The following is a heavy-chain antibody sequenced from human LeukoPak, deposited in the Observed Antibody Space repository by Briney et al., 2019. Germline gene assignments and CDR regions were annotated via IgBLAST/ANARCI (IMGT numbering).Heavy chain of an antibody. D-gene: IGHD6-13*01. CDR3: ARVPGYS. V-gene: IGHV3-7*03. J-gene: IGHJ4*02. Sequence: PGGSLRPSVAAPGFTLSSYWMSGFRQAPGKGLEWVANIKQDGSEKYYVDSVKGRFTISRDSSKNTLYLQMNSLRVEDTAVYYCARVPGYSWGQGTLVTVSS. CDR1: GFTLSSYW. CDR2: IKQDGSEK.